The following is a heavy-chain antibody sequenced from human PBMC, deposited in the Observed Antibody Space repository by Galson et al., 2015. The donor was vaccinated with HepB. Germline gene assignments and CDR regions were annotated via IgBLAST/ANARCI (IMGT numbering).Heavy chain of an antibody. Sequence: SLRLSCAASDFTFSGYTMHWVRQAPGKGLEWVAVISYDGTNKYYADSVKGRFTISRDNSRKTLYLHMNSLRTDDTAIYYCAGDRDCSSASCSYNWFDPWGQGTPVTVSS. J-gene: IGHJ5*02. CDR2: ISYDGTNK. CDR1: DFTFSGYT. CDR3: AGDRDCSSASCSYNWFDP. D-gene: IGHD2-2*01. V-gene: IGHV3-30-3*01.